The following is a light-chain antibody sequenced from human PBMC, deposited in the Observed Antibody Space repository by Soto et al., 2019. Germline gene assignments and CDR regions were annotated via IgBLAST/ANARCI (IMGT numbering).Light chain of an antibody. V-gene: IGLV4-69*01. Sequence: QSVLTQSPSASASLGASVKLTCTLRSSYSSYAIAWHQQQPDKGPRYLMKLNSDGSHSKGDGIPDRFSGSGSGADRYLTISSLQSEDEADYYCQTWGTGIRVFGGGTQLTVL. CDR1: SSYSSYA. J-gene: IGLJ2*01. CDR3: QTWGTGIRV. CDR2: LNSDGSH.